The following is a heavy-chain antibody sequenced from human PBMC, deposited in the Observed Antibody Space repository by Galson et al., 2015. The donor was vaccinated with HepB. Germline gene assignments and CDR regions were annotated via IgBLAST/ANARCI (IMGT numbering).Heavy chain of an antibody. CDR2: IYYSGST. CDR3: ARGNDFWSGYYLGWFDP. D-gene: IGHD3-3*01. Sequence: ETLSLTCTVSGGSISSYYWSWIRQPPGKGLEWIGYIYYSGSTNYNPSLKSRVTISVDTSKNQFSLKLSSVTAADTAVYYCARGNDFWSGYYLGWFDPWGQGTLVTVSS. CDR1: GGSISSYY. J-gene: IGHJ5*02. V-gene: IGHV4-59*01.